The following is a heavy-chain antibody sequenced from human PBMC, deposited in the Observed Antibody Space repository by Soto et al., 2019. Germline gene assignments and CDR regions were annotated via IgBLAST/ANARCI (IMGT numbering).Heavy chain of an antibody. Sequence: PSETLSLTCTVSGGSISTYFWSWIRQPPGKGLEWIGYISYSGSTNYNPSLKSRVTISVDTSKNQFSLKLSSVTAADTALHYCARDQGETTEAYLDYWGQGALVTVSS. CDR2: ISYSGST. CDR1: GGSISTYF. J-gene: IGHJ4*02. CDR3: ARDQGETTEAYLDY. V-gene: IGHV4-59*01. D-gene: IGHD4-4*01.